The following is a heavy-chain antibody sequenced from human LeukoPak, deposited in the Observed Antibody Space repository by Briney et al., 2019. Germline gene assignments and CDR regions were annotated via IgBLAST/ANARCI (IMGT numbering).Heavy chain of an antibody. CDR2: ISAYNGNT. Sequence: GASVKVSCKASGGTFSSYAISWVRQAPGQGLEWMGWISAYNGNTNYAQKLQGRVTMTTDTSTSTAYMELRSLRSDDTAVYYCAYYGIAAAGTGWFDPWGQGTLVTVSS. V-gene: IGHV1-18*01. J-gene: IGHJ5*02. CDR3: AYYGIAAAGTGWFDP. CDR1: GGTFSSYA. D-gene: IGHD6-13*01.